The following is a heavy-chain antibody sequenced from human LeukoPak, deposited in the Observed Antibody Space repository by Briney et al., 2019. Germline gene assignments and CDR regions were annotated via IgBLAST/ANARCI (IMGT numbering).Heavy chain of an antibody. D-gene: IGHD1-26*01. J-gene: IGHJ4*02. CDR3: ARVGYSGRVGPPYY. CDR2: ISVYNGNT. V-gene: IGHV1-18*01. Sequence: ASVKVSCKASGYTFTSYGISWVRQAPGQGLEGMGWISVYNGNTNYAQKLQGRVTMTTDTSTSTAYMELRSLRSDDTAVYYCARVGYSGRVGPPYYWGQGTLVTVSS. CDR1: GYTFTSYG.